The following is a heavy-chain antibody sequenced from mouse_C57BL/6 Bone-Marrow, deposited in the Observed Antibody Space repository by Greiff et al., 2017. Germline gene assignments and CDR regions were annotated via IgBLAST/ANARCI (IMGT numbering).Heavy chain of an antibody. D-gene: IGHD2-4*01. CDR2: MHPNGGSP. Sequence: VQLQQPGAELVKPGASVKLSCKASGYTFTNYWMHWVKQRPGQGLAWIGMMHPNGGSPDYNEKFKSEATLSVDKSSRTAYMELSSLTSDDSAVYYCARSYDYDDYTMDYGGQGNSVTVSS. V-gene: IGHV1-64*01. J-gene: IGHJ4*01. CDR3: ARSYDYDDYTMDY. CDR1: GYTFTNYW.